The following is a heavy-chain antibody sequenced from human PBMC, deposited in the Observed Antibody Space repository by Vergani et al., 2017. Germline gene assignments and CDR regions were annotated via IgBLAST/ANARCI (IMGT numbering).Heavy chain of an antibody. CDR1: GFTFSSYG. J-gene: IGHJ6*02. CDR3: AKDLGGYYDVDYYYGMDV. CDR2: ISYDGSNK. D-gene: IGHD3-10*02. V-gene: IGHV3-30*18. Sequence: VQLVESGGGLVQPGGSLRLSCAASGFTFSSYGMHWVRQAPGKGLEWVAVISYDGSNKYYADSVKGRFTISRDNSKNTLYLQMNSLRAEDTAVYYCAKDLGGYYDVDYYYGMDVWGQGTTVTVSS.